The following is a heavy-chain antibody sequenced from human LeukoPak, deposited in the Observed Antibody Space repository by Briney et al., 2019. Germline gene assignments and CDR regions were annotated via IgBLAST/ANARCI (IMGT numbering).Heavy chain of an antibody. CDR1: GFTVSSNY. V-gene: IGHV3-66*04. D-gene: IGHD4-11*01. Sequence: GGSLRVSCVASGFTVSSNYMSWVRQAPGKGLEWVSVIDSGGNTYHADSVQGRFTISRDNSKNTLYLQMNSLRAEDTAVYYCARRKGISKSFDYWGQGTLVTVSS. CDR3: ARRKGISKSFDY. CDR2: IDSGGNT. J-gene: IGHJ4*02.